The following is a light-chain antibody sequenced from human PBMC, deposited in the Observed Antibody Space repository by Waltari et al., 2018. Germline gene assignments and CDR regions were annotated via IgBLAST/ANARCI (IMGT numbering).Light chain of an antibody. V-gene: IGLV1-51*01. CDR1: SSNIGTNY. J-gene: IGLJ2*01. Sequence: QSVLTQSPSVSAAPGQKVTISCSGSSSNIGTNYVSWYQQLPGTAPKLLIYDNNKRPSGIPDRFSGSKSGTSATLGITGLQTGDEADYYCGTWDSSLSAVVFGGGTKLTVL. CDR2: DNN. CDR3: GTWDSSLSAVV.